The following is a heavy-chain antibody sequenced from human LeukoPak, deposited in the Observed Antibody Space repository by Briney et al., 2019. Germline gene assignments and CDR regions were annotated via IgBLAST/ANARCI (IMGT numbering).Heavy chain of an antibody. CDR1: GFTFSSYV. CDR2: IRYDGSNK. J-gene: IGHJ4*02. Sequence: PGGSLRLSCAASGFTFSSYVMHWVRQAPGKGLEWVAFIRYDGSNKYYSDSVKGRFTISRDNFKNTLYLQMNGLRADDTAVYYCTKGHYYGSGSYWVWGQGTLVTVSS. V-gene: IGHV3-30*02. D-gene: IGHD3-10*01. CDR3: TKGHYYGSGSYWV.